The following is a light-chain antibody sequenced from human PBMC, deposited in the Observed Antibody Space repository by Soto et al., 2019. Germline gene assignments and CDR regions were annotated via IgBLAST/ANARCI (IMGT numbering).Light chain of an antibody. Sequence: EVVLTQSPGTLSLSPGERATLSCRTSQSISSTYLAWYQQKPGQAPRLLMSGTSRRATGIPDRFSGSGSGTDFTLSISRLEPEDFAVYYCQQYASSPLLTFGGGTKVDIK. CDR1: QSISSTY. V-gene: IGKV3-20*01. J-gene: IGKJ4*01. CDR3: QQYASSPLLT. CDR2: GTS.